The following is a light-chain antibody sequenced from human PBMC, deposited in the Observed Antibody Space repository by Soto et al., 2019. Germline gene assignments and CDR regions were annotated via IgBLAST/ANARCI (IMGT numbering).Light chain of an antibody. J-gene: IGKJ3*01. CDR3: QQYDNWPFT. CDR2: GAS. Sequence: EIVMTQSPATLSVSPGERATLSCRASQSVSSNLAWYQQKPGQAPRLLIYGASTRATGIPARFSGSGSGTEFTLTISSLQSEDFALYYCQQYDNWPFTFGPGTKVDFK. V-gene: IGKV3D-15*01. CDR1: QSVSSN.